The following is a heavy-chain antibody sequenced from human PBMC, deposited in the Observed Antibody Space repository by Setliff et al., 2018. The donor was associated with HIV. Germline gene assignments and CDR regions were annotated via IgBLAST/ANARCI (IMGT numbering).Heavy chain of an antibody. D-gene: IGHD2-15*01. J-gene: IGHJ4*01. CDR1: GFTFNTYA. Sequence: PGGSLRLSCAASGFTFNTYAMSWVRQAPGKGLEWVSVISGSGGSTFYADSVKGRFTISRDNSKNTLYLLMNGLRVEDTAVYYCAKDGISGGAYPPYYFDYWGHGTLVTV. CDR3: AKDGISGGAYPPYYFDY. V-gene: IGHV3-23*01. CDR2: ISGSGGST.